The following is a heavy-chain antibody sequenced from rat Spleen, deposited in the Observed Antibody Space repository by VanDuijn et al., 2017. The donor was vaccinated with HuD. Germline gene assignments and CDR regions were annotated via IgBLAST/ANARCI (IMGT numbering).Heavy chain of an antibody. CDR2: ITYSGTT. CDR1: DYSITSNY. V-gene: IGHV3-1*01. D-gene: IGHD1-1*01. J-gene: IGHJ3*01. CDR3: ATSEGVHYYLPFAY. Sequence: EVQLQESGPGLVKPSQSLSLTCSVTDYSITSNYWGWIRKFPGNKMEWMGFITYSGTTTYNPSLKSRISITLDTSKNQFFLQLNSVTTEDTATYDCATSEGVHYYLPFAYWGQGTLVTVSS.